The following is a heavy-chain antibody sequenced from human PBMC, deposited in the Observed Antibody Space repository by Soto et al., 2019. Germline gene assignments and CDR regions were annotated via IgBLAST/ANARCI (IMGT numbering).Heavy chain of an antibody. CDR3: ARHRAYCGADCSFDY. D-gene: IGHD2-21*02. V-gene: IGHV3-11*01. CDR1: GFTFSDYFSDYF. Sequence: QVQLVQSGGGLVKPGGSLRLSCAASGFTFSDYFSDYFMSWIRQAPGKGLEWLSFISASGAAVYYADSVKGRFTISRDNTKNSLDLQTNSLGAEDTAVYYCARHRAYCGADCSFDYWGQGSLVTVSS. CDR2: ISASGAAV. J-gene: IGHJ4*02.